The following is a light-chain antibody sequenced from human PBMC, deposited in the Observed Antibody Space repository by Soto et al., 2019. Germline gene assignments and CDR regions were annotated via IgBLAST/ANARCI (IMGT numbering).Light chain of an antibody. V-gene: IGLV2-14*03. J-gene: IGLJ2*01. CDR1: SSDIGAYNF. Sequence: QSALTQPASVSGSPGQSITISCTGTSSDIGAYNFVSWYRQHPGKAPKLMLYDVNIRPSGVSNRFSGSKSGNTASLTISGLQAEDEADYYCTSWTTSTTMIFGGGTQLTVL. CDR2: DVN. CDR3: TSWTTSTTMI.